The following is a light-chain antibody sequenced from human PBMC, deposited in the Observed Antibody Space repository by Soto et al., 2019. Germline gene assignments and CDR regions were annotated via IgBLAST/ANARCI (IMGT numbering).Light chain of an antibody. J-gene: IGLJ1*01. CDR3: GSYRRGSTYV. V-gene: IGLV2-14*01. Sequence: QSVLTQPASVSGAPGQSITVSCTGTSSDVGGYNYVSWYQQYPGKVPRLMIYDVTNRPSGVSNRFSGSKSGNTASLTISGLQAEDEADYYCGSYRRGSTYVFGTGTKVTVL. CDR1: SSDVGGYNY. CDR2: DVT.